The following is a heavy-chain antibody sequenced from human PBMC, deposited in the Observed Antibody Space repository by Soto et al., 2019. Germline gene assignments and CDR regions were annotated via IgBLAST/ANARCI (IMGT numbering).Heavy chain of an antibody. CDR3: ARDRPPGGYEP. V-gene: IGHV4-61*01. D-gene: IGHD5-12*01. J-gene: IGHJ5*02. CDR1: GGSVSSDSYY. Sequence: SETLSLTCTVSGGSVSSDSYYWSWIRQPPGKGLEWIGYIYYTGSTNYNPSLKSRVTISVDTSKNQSSLNLSSVTAADTAVYYCARDRPPGGYEPWGQGTLVTVSS. CDR2: IYYTGST.